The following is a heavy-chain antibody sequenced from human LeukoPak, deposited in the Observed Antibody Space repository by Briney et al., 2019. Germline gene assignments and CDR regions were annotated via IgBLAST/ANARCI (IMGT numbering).Heavy chain of an antibody. CDR1: GFTFSSYA. CDR2: ISGSGGST. V-gene: IGHV3-23*01. CDR3: AKPFVTTEYFDY. D-gene: IGHD2/OR15-2a*01. J-gene: IGHJ4*02. Sequence: GGSLRLSCAASGFTFSSYAMSWVRQAPGKGLEWVSAISGSGGSTYYADSVKGRFTISRDNSTKPLYLQMNSLRAEDTAVYYCAKPFVTTEYFDYWGQGTLVTVPS.